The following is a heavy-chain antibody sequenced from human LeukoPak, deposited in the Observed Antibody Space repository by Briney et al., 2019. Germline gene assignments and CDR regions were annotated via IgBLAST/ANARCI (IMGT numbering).Heavy chain of an antibody. Sequence: SETLSLTCTVSGGSISSYYWSWIRQPPGKGLEWIGYIYYNGSTNYNPSLKSRVTISVDTSKNQFSLKLSSVTAADTAVYYCARDYDSSGFDYWGQGTLVTVSS. J-gene: IGHJ4*02. D-gene: IGHD3-22*01. CDR3: ARDYDSSGFDY. V-gene: IGHV4-59*01. CDR1: GGSISSYY. CDR2: IYYNGST.